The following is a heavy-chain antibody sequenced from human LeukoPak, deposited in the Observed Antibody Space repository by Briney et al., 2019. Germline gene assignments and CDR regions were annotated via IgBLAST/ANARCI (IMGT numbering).Heavy chain of an antibody. CDR3: ARGSDSGSYLGC. D-gene: IGHD1-26*01. V-gene: IGHV4-59*01. CDR2: IYYSGST. Sequence: PSETLSLTCTVSGGSISSYYWSWIGQPPGKGLEWIGYIYYSGSTNYNPSLKSRVTISVDTSKNQFSLKLSSVTAADTAVYYCARGSDSGSYLGCWGQGTLVTVSS. CDR1: GGSISSYY. J-gene: IGHJ4*02.